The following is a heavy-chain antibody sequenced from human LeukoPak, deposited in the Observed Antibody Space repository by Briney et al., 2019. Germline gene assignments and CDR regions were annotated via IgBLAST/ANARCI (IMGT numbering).Heavy chain of an antibody. CDR2: IYYSGNT. D-gene: IGHD4-17*01. J-gene: IGHJ3*02. Sequence: PSETLSLTCTVSGGSISSYYWSWIRQPPGKGLEWIGYIYYSGNTNYNPSLKSRVTISVDTSKNQFSLKLRSVTAADTAVYYCARGYGDYAAFDIWGQGTMVTVSS. CDR3: ARGYGDYAAFDI. V-gene: IGHV4-59*01. CDR1: GGSISSYY.